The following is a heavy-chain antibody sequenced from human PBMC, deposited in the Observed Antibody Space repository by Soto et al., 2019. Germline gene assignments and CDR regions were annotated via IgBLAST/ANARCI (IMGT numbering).Heavy chain of an antibody. J-gene: IGHJ4*02. CDR1: GGSISSSSYY. CDR2: IYYSGST. Sequence: SETLSLTCTVSGGSISSSSYYWGWIRQPPGKGLEWIGSIYYSGSTYYNPSLKSRVTISVDTSKNQFSLKLSSVTAADTAVYYCARLGAYYYDSSGYLDYWGQGTLVTVSS. V-gene: IGHV4-39*01. D-gene: IGHD3-22*01. CDR3: ARLGAYYYDSSGYLDY.